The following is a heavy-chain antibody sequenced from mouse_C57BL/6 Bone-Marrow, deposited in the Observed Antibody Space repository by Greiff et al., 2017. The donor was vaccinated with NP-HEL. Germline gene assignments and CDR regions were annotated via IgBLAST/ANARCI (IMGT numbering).Heavy chain of an antibody. CDR2: IDPETGGT. J-gene: IGHJ1*03. CDR3: TRKGITTVVDPSYWYFDV. V-gene: IGHV1-15*01. Sequence: QVQLQRSGAELVRPGASVTLSCKASGYTFTDYEMHWVKQTPVHGLEWIGAIDPETGGTAYNQKFKGKAILTADKSSSTAYMELRSRTSEDSAVYYCTRKGITTVVDPSYWYFDVWGTGTTVTVSS. CDR1: GYTFTDYE. D-gene: IGHD1-1*01.